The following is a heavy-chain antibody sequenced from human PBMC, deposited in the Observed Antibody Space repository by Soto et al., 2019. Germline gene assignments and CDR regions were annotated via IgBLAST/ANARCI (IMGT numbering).Heavy chain of an antibody. CDR3: AKDLCCGYSGYDEGG. Sequence: GGSLRLSCAASGFTFSSYAMSWVRQAPGKGLEWVSAISGSGGSTYYADSVKGRFTISRDNSKNTLYLQMNSLRAEDTAVYYCAKDLCCGYSGYDEGGWGQGTLVTVSS. D-gene: IGHD5-12*01. J-gene: IGHJ4*02. CDR1: GFTFSSYA. CDR2: ISGSGGST. V-gene: IGHV3-23*01.